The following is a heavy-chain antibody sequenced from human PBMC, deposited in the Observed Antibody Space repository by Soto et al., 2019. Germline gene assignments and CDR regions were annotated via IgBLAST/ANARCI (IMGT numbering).Heavy chain of an antibody. V-gene: IGHV4-34*01. Sequence: SEPLSLTCAVYGGSFSGYYWSWIRQPPGKGLEWIGEINHSGSTNYNPSLKSRVTISVDKSKNQLSLKLSSVTVADTAVYYCARVLPSHYDFWSGYYISWFDPWGQGTLVTVSS. CDR3: ARVLPSHYDFWSGYYISWFDP. J-gene: IGHJ5*02. CDR2: INHSGST. D-gene: IGHD3-3*01. CDR1: GGSFSGYY.